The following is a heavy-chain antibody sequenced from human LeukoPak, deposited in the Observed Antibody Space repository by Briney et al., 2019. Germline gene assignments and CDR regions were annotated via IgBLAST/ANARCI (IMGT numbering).Heavy chain of an antibody. CDR3: ARSAWGYAFDI. Sequence: SETLSLTCSVSGGSMRNYYWSWIWLPPGKGLEWIGYIHYSGSTYYNPSLKSRVTTSLDTSKNQFSLKSSSVTAADTAMYYCARSAWGYAFDIWGQGTMVTVSS. J-gene: IGHJ3*02. CDR1: GGSMRNYY. D-gene: IGHD3-16*01. V-gene: IGHV4-59*01. CDR2: IHYSGST.